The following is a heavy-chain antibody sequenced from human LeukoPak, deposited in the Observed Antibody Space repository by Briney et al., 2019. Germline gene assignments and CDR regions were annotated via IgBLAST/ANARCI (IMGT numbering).Heavy chain of an antibody. V-gene: IGHV1-46*01. CDR1: GYTFTSYY. D-gene: IGHD3-9*01. CDR2: INPSGGST. CDR3: ARGSRPVYNLLTGKRYFDY. Sequence: ASVKVSCKASGYTFTSYYMHWVRQAPGEGLEWMGIINPSGGSTSYAQKFQGRVTMTRDMSTSTVYMELSSLRSEDTAVYYCARGSRPVYNLLTGKRYFDYWGQGTLLTVSS. J-gene: IGHJ4*02.